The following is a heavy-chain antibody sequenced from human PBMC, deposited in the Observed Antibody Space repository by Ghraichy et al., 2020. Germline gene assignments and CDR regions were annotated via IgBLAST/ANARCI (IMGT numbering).Heavy chain of an antibody. V-gene: IGHV4-39*01. CDR1: GGSFSTSSYY. CDR2: FDYSGNT. CDR3: ARHGSLIPRPMPNHAYNGFDP. D-gene: IGHD1-14*01. Sequence: SETLSLTCTVSGGSFSTSSYYWGWIRQPPGRGLEWIGTFDYSGNTYYNPSLKSRVTISLDTSKNHFSLKLTSVTAADTAVYYCARHGSLIPRPMPNHAYNGFDPWGQGTLVTVSS. J-gene: IGHJ5*02.